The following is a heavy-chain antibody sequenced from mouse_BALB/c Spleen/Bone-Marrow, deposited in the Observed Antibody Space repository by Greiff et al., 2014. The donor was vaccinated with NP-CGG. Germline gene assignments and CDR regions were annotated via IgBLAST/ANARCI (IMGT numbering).Heavy chain of an antibody. CDR3: TRRGFAC. Sequence: LVESGPELMKPGASVKISCKATGYTFSSYWIEWVKQRPGHGLEWIGEILPGSGNTHYNEKFKGKATFTADTSSNTAYMQLSSLASEDSAVYYCTRRGFACWGQGTLVTVSA. CDR1: GYTFSSYW. J-gene: IGHJ3*01. CDR2: ILPGSGNT. V-gene: IGHV1-9*01.